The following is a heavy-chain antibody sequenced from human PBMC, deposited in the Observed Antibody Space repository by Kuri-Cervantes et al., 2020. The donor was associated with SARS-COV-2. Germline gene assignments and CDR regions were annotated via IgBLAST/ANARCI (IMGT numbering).Heavy chain of an antibody. CDR3: TRDLRDYSSGCSN. CDR2: IRSKAYGGTT. Sequence: GGSLRLSCTASGFTFGDYAMSWVRQAPGKGLEWVGFIRSKAYGGTTEYAASVKGRFTISRDDSKSIAYLQMNSLKTEDTAVYYCTRDLRDYSSGCSNWGQGTLVTVSS. J-gene: IGHJ4*02. D-gene: IGHD3-22*01. CDR1: GFTFGDYA. V-gene: IGHV3-49*04.